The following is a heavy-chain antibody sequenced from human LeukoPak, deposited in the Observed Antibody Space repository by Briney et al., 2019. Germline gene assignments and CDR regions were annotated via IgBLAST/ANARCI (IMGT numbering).Heavy chain of an antibody. CDR3: AKPTFSYYYDSSGYSSFDY. D-gene: IGHD3-22*01. J-gene: IGHJ4*02. Sequence: GGSLRLSCAASGFTFSSYGMHWVRQAPGKGLEWVAVIWYDGSNKYYADSVKGRFTISRDNSKNTLYLQMNSLRAEDTAVYYCAKPTFSYYYDSSGYSSFDYWGQGTLVTVSS. V-gene: IGHV3-33*06. CDR1: GFTFSSYG. CDR2: IWYDGSNK.